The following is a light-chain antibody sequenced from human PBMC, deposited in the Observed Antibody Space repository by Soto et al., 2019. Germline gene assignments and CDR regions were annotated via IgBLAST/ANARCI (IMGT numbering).Light chain of an antibody. J-gene: IGKJ5*01. CDR1: ESISRH. Sequence: DIPMTQSPSSLSASVGDRVTITCRASESISRHLNWYQQKPGKAPNLLIYAASTLQNGIPSRFSGSGSGTDFTLTINSLQPEDFATYYCQQSYSTLSISFGQGTRLEIK. CDR2: AAS. CDR3: QQSYSTLSIS. V-gene: IGKV1-39*01.